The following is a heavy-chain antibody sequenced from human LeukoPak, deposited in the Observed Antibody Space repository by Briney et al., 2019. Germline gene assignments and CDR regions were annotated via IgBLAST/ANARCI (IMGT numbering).Heavy chain of an antibody. Sequence: SETLSLTCAVYGGSFSGYYWSWIRQPPGKGLEWIGSIYYSGSTYYNPSLKSRVTISVDTSKNQFSLKLSSVTAADTAVYYCARQSGYNKFDYWGQGTLVTVSS. V-gene: IGHV4-34*01. D-gene: IGHD5-24*01. CDR3: ARQSGYNKFDY. CDR2: IYYSGST. CDR1: GGSFSGYY. J-gene: IGHJ4*02.